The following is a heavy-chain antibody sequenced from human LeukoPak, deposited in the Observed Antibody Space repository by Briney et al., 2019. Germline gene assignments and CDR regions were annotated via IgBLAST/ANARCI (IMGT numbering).Heavy chain of an antibody. Sequence: ASVKVSCKASGYTFTGYYMHWVRQAPGQGLEWMGWINPNSGGTNYAQKFQGRVTMTRDTSISTAYMELSRLRPDDTAVYYCARDRKAAAAGTSFDYWGQGTLVTVSS. CDR2: INPNSGGT. D-gene: IGHD6-13*01. J-gene: IGHJ4*02. V-gene: IGHV1-2*02. CDR3: ARDRKAAAAGTSFDY. CDR1: GYTFTGYY.